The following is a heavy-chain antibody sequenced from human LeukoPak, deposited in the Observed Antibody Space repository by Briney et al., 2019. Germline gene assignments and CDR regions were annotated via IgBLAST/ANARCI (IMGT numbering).Heavy chain of an antibody. J-gene: IGHJ3*02. V-gene: IGHV4-39*01. CDR1: GGSIRSCSYY. CDR2: IYYSGST. D-gene: IGHD6-6*01. Sequence: SETVSLTCSVCGGSIRSCSYYWGWLRQPPGRGLEWFECIYYSGSTYYNPSLKSRVTISVDTYKNQFSLKLSSVTAADTAVYYCARRRSSSSGDAFDIWGQGTMVTVSS. CDR3: ARRRSSSSGDAFDI.